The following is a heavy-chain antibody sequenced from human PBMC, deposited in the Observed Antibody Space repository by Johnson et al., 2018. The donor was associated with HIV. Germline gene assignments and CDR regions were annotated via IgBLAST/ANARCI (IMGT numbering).Heavy chain of an antibody. Sequence: QVQLVESGGGVVQPGTSLRLSCAASGFAFIGYGMHWVRQAPGKGLEWLAVISYDGSITHYADSVKGRFTISRDNSKNTLYLQLNSLRAEDTAVYYCARVPPWALGATGWLDAFDIWGQGTMVTVSS. CDR3: ARVPPWALGATGWLDAFDI. CDR1: GFAFIGYG. CDR2: ISYDGSIT. J-gene: IGHJ3*02. D-gene: IGHD1-26*01. V-gene: IGHV3-30*03.